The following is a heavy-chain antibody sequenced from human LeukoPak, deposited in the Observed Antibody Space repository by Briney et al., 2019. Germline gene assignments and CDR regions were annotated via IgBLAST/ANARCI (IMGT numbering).Heavy chain of an antibody. CDR3: ARDRKYYYHMDV. J-gene: IGHJ6*03. CDR1: GGSISSSNYY. Sequence: SETLSLTCTVSGGSISSSNYYWGWIRQPPGKGLEWIGNIYYSGSTYYNPSLKSRVTISVDTSKNQFSLRLSSLTAADTALYYCARDRKYYYHMDVWGKGTTVTVSS. D-gene: IGHD1-14*01. V-gene: IGHV4-39*07. CDR2: IYYSGST.